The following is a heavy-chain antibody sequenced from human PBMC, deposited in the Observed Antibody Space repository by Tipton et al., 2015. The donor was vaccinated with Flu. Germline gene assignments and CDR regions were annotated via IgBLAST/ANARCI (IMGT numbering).Heavy chain of an antibody. Sequence: TLSLTCTVSGVSISSGSFYWSWIRQPAGKGLEWLGHFYTSGNTNYSPSLKSRITISVDTSKNQFSLKLSSVTAADTAVNYCVREDSSSWYVSRWFDPWGQGALVTVSS. D-gene: IGHD6-13*01. CDR1: GVSISSGSFY. V-gene: IGHV4-61*09. CDR2: FYTSGNT. CDR3: VREDSSSWYVSRWFDP. J-gene: IGHJ5*02.